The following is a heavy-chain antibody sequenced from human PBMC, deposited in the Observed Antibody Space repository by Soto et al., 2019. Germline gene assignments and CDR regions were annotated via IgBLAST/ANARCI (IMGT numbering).Heavy chain of an antibody. CDR2: IGSAHDP. D-gene: IGHD1-26*01. V-gene: IGHV3-13*05. CDR3: ARAYLGRLPRRADYYYALDV. Sequence: GSLRLSCAASGFTFSTYDMHWVRQVPGKGLEWVSAIGSAHDPYYLGSVKGRFSISRGNAKNSLYLQMNSLTTGDTAVYYCARAYLGRLPRRADYYYALDVWGQGTTVTVSS. J-gene: IGHJ6*02. CDR1: GFTFSTYD.